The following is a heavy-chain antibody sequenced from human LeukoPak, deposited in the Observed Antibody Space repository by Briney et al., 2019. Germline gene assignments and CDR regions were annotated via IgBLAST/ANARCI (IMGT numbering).Heavy chain of an antibody. J-gene: IGHJ1*01. Sequence: ASVKVSCKVSGYTLTELSMHWVRQAPGKGLEWMGGFDPEDGETIYAQKFEGRVTMTEDTSTDTAYMELSSLRSEDTGVYYCATGDIVVVPAAIAVHPEYFQHWGQGTLVTVSS. V-gene: IGHV1-24*01. CDR2: FDPEDGET. D-gene: IGHD2-2*02. CDR3: ATGDIVVVPAAIAVHPEYFQH. CDR1: GYTLTELS.